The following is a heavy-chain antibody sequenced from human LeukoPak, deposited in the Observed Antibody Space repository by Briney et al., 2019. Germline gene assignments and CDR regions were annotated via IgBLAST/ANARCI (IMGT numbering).Heavy chain of an antibody. CDR1: GSSINSYY. CDR3: ARGAPYYYDSSGYLFDY. D-gene: IGHD3-22*01. CDR2: IYYSGST. V-gene: IGHV4-59*01. J-gene: IGHJ4*02. Sequence: SETLSLTCTVSGSSINSYYWSWIRQPPGKGLEWIGYIYYSGSTNYNPSPKSRVTISVDTSKNQFSLKLSSVTAADTAVYYCARGAPYYYDSSGYLFDYWGQGTLVTVSS.